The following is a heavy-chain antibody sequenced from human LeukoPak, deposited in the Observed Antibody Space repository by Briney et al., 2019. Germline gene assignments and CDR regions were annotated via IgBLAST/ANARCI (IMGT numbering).Heavy chain of an antibody. J-gene: IGHJ4*02. CDR3: ARTMGNYYDSSGYYYPPDY. CDR2: ISSSSSYI. V-gene: IGHV3-21*01. D-gene: IGHD3-22*01. Sequence: PGGSLRLSCAASGFTFNTYAMSWVRQAPGKGLEWVSSISSSSSYIYYADSVKGRFTISRDNARNSLYLQMNSLRAEDTAVYYCARTMGNYYDSSGYYYPPDYWGQGTLVTVSS. CDR1: GFTFNTYA.